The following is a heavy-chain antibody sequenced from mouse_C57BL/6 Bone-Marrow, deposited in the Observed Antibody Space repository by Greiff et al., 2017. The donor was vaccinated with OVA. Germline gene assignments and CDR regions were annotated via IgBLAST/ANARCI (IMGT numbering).Heavy chain of an antibody. D-gene: IGHD1-1*01. CDR3: SSSYDY. V-gene: IGHV1-42*01. Sequence: VQLQQSGPELVKPGASVKISCKASGYSFTGYYMNWVKQSPEKSLEWIGEINPSTGGTTSNQKFKAKAILTVDKSYSTAYMQLKSLTSEDSAAYYYSSSYDYWGQGTTLTVSS. CDR1: GYSFTGYY. J-gene: IGHJ2*01. CDR2: INPSTGGT.